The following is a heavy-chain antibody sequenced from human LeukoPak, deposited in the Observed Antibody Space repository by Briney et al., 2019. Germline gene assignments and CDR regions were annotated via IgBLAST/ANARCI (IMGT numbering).Heavy chain of an antibody. Sequence: GGSLRLSCADSGFTFSSNWMSWVRQAPGKGLEWVANIKQDGSEKYYVDSVKGRFTISRDNAKNSLYLQMNSLRAEDTAVYYCARAVNIDYWGQGTLVTVSS. D-gene: IGHD4-17*01. CDR1: GFTFSSNW. J-gene: IGHJ4*02. CDR2: IKQDGSEK. CDR3: ARAVNIDY. V-gene: IGHV3-7*01.